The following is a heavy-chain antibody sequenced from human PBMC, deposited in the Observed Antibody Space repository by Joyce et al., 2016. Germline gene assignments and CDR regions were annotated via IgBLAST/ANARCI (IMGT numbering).Heavy chain of an antibody. CDR3: ARGGISYYYAMDV. CDR2: SSDTSYYI. J-gene: IGHJ6*02. Sequence: QLVESGGGVVKPGGSLRLSCEASGSTFSTSSMRWCRQAPGKGLEWVAASSDTSYYIFQAETVRGRFTVSRDNAKKTLYLQMNSLRAEDSAVFYCARGGISYYYAMDVWGQGTTVTVSS. V-gene: IGHV3-21*01. CDR1: GSTFSTSS. D-gene: IGHD3-16*01.